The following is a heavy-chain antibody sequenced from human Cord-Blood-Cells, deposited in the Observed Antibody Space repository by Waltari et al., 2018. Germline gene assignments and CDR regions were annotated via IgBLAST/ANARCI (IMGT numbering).Heavy chain of an antibody. Sequence: EVQLVESGGGLVQPGRSLRLSCAASGFTFDDYAMHLVRQAPGKGLGWVSGISWNSGSIRYADSVKGRFTISRDNAKNSLYLQMNSLRAEDTALYYCAKDDYITIFGVVMGCAFDIWGQGTMVTVSS. V-gene: IGHV3-9*01. CDR3: AKDDYITIFGVVMGCAFDI. J-gene: IGHJ3*02. CDR1: GFTFDDYA. CDR2: ISWNSGSI. D-gene: IGHD3-3*01.